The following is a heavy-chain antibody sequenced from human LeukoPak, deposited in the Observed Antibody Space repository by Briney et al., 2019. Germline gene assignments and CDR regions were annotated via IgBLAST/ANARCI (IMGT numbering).Heavy chain of an antibody. Sequence: PGGSLSLSCAASGFTFSDYWMHWVRQAPGKRLVWVSRIQNDGSSTTYADSVKGRFTISRDNARNTVYLEMNSLRTEDTAVYYCASDCGSGGCDYWGQGTLVTVSS. J-gene: IGHJ4*01. D-gene: IGHD2-15*01. CDR2: IQNDGSST. V-gene: IGHV3-74*01. CDR1: GFTFSDYW. CDR3: ASDCGSGGCDY.